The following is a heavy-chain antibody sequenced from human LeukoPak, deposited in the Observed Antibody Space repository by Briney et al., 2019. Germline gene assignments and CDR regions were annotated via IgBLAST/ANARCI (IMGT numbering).Heavy chain of an antibody. Sequence: PGGSLRLSCAASGFTFGNYAMGWVRQAPGKGLEWVSAISGSGSSTYYADSVEGRFTISRDNSKNTLYLQMNSLRAEDSAVYYCAKSTLLLMVYANGYWGQGTLVTVSS. CDR3: AKSTLLLMVYANGY. J-gene: IGHJ4*02. CDR2: ISGSGSST. D-gene: IGHD2-8*01. V-gene: IGHV3-23*01. CDR1: GFTFGNYA.